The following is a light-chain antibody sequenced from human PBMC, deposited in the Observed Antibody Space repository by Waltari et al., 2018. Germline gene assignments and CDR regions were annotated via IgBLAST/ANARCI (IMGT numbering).Light chain of an antibody. Sequence: QSVLTQPPSASGTPGQRVTISCSGTYSNIGNNVVNWYPQLQATAPHLLIYRNELPPSGVRHRFSGSKSGASACLAMSGLHAEDEADDYCDGGDDSLNCRWVFGGGTKVTVL. CDR1: YSNIGNNV. J-gene: IGLJ3*02. CDR3: DGGDDSLNCRWV. V-gene: IGLV1-44*01. CDR2: RNE.